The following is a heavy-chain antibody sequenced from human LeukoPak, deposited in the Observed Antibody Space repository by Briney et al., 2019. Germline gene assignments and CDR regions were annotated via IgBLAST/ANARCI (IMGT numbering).Heavy chain of an antibody. Sequence: SETLSLTCTVSGGSISSGDYYWSWIRQPPWKGLEWIGYIYYSGSTYYNPSLKSRVTISVDTSKNQFSLKLSSVTAADTAVYYCARDPPGYSSSWDWGQGTLVTVSS. J-gene: IGHJ4*02. CDR1: GGSISSGDYY. CDR2: IYYSGST. V-gene: IGHV4-30-4*08. D-gene: IGHD6-13*01. CDR3: ARDPPGYSSSWD.